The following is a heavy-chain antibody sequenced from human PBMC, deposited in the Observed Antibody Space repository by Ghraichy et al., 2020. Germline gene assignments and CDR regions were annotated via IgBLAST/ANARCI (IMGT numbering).Heavy chain of an antibody. CDR2: IGESGASV. D-gene: IGHD1-26*01. CDR3: AKRALKWGFHED. Sequence: GGSLRLSCAASGLTFNNYAMSWVRQTPGKGLEWVSTIGESGASVFYADSVKGRFTVSRDNSKNTMYLQMSSLRAEDTALYYCAKRALKWGFHEDWGQGTLVTVSS. CDR1: GLTFNNYA. V-gene: IGHV3-23*01. J-gene: IGHJ4*02.